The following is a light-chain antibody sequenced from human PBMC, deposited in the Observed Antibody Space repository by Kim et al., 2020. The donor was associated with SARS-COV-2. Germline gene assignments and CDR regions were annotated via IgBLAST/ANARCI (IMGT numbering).Light chain of an antibody. V-gene: IGKV1-NL1*01. Sequence: ISNSLAWYQQKPGKAPRLLLYAASTLHSGVPSRFSGSGSGSDYTLTINSLQPEDFATYYCHQYSGTLGTFGQGTKVEIK. J-gene: IGKJ1*01. CDR2: AAS. CDR1: ISNS. CDR3: HQYSGTLGT.